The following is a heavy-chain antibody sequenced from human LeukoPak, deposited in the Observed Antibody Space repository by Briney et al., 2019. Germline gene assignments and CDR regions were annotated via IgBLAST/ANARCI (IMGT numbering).Heavy chain of an antibody. V-gene: IGHV1-2*02. Sequence: ASVTVSCKASGYTFTGYYMHWVRQAPGQGLEWMGWINPNSGGTNYAQKFQGRVTMTRDTSISTAYMELSRLRSDDTAVYYRARGPDYGDYIGYWGQGTLVTVSS. J-gene: IGHJ4*02. D-gene: IGHD4-17*01. CDR3: ARGPDYGDYIGY. CDR2: INPNSGGT. CDR1: GYTFTGYY.